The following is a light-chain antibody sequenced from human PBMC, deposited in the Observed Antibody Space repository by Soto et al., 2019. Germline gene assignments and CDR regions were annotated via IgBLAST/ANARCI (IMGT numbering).Light chain of an antibody. CDR2: DAS. J-gene: IGKJ5*01. CDR1: QSISSW. V-gene: IGKV1-5*01. Sequence: DIQMTQSPSTLSASVGDRVTITCRASQSISSWLAWYQQKPGKAPKLLIYDASSLESGVPSRFSGSGSGTAFTLTISSLQPDDFATYYCQKYNSYTITFGQGTRLEIK. CDR3: QKYNSYTIT.